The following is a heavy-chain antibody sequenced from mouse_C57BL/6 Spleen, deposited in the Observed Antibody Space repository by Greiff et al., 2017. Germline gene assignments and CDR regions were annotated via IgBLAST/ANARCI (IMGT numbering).Heavy chain of an antibody. D-gene: IGHD2-4*01. Sequence: VKLQESGAELAKPGASVKMSCKASGYTFTSYWMHWVKQRPGQSLEWIGYINPSSGYTNYNQKFKDKATLTVDKSSSTAYMQLNSLTSADSADYSSARYDYDVDHAMDYWGQGTLVTVSA. CDR2: INPSSGYT. CDR3: ARYDYDVDHAMDY. CDR1: GYTFTSYW. J-gene: IGHJ3*01. V-gene: IGHV1-7*01.